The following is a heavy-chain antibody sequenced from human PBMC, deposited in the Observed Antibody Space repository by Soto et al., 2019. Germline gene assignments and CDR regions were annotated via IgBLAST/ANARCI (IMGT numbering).Heavy chain of an antibody. CDR1: GDTFTSSG. D-gene: IGHD6-6*01. CDR3: ARDAYSSSAPLDY. J-gene: IGHJ4*02. V-gene: IGHV1-18*01. Sequence: GASVKVSCKASGDTFTSSGISWVRQAPGQGLEWMGWISPYNYNTNYAQKFQGRVIMTTDTSDTSTSTVFMELRSLRSDDTAMYYCARDAYSSSAPLDYWGQGTLVTVSS. CDR2: ISPYNYNT.